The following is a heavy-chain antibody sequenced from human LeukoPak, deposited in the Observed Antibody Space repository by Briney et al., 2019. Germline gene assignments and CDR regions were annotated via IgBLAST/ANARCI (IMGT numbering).Heavy chain of an antibody. CDR3: ASFRADARSYYDFWSGYYRGYFDY. D-gene: IGHD3-3*01. V-gene: IGHV1-8*01. Sequence: ASVKVSCKASGYTFTSYDINWVRQATGQGLEWMGWMNPNSGNTGYAQKFQGRVTMTRNTSISTAYMELSSLRSEDTAVYYCASFRADARSYYDFWSGYYRGYFDYWGQGTLVTVS. CDR2: MNPNSGNT. J-gene: IGHJ4*02. CDR1: GYTFTSYD.